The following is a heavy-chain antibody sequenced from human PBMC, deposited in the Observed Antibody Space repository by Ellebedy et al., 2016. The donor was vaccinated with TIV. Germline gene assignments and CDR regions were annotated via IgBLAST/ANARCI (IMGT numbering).Heavy chain of an antibody. CDR3: ARDGPKGVDY. V-gene: IGHV4-34*01. Sequence: SETLSLXXAVYGGSFSGYYWSWIRQPPGKGLEWIGEINHSGSTNYNPSLKSRVTISVDTSKNQFSLKLSSVTAADTAVYYCARDGPKGVDYWGQGTLVTVSS. J-gene: IGHJ4*02. CDR1: GGSFSGYY. CDR2: INHSGST. D-gene: IGHD3-16*01.